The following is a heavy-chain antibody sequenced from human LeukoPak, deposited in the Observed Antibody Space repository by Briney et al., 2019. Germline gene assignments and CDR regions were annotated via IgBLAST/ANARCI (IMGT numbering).Heavy chain of an antibody. V-gene: IGHV3-23*01. CDR3: AQKVNTAVDL. CDR2: SSGDGFST. CDR1: GFILSSYA. D-gene: IGHD5-18*01. J-gene: IGHJ4*02. Sequence: GGSLRLSCAASGFILSSYAMSWVRQTPGKGLEWVSASSGDGFSTYYAGSVRGRFTISRDNSKNTLYLQMVGLRAEDTAVYYCAQKVNTAVDLWGQGTLVTVSS.